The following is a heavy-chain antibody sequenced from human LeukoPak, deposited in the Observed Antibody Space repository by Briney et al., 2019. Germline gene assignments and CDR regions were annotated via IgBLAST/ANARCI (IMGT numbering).Heavy chain of an antibody. J-gene: IGHJ4*02. CDR1: GGSISSSSYY. CDR2: IYYSGST. D-gene: IGHD6-25*01. Sequence: PSETLSLTCTVSGGSISSSSYYWGWIRQPPGKGLEWIGSIYYSGSTYYNPSLKSRVTISVDTSKNQFSLKLSSVTAADTAVYYCARDPVGYSSVSPQIWGQGTLVTVSS. CDR3: ARDPVGYSSVSPQI. V-gene: IGHV4-39*07.